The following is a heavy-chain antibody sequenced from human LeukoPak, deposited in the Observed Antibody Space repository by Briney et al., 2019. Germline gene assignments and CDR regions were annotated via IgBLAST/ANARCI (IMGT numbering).Heavy chain of an antibody. CDR3: ARGFDIVVVPAYNWFDP. D-gene: IGHD2-2*01. CDR1: GYSISSGYY. V-gene: IGHV4-38-2*01. Sequence: LETLSLTCAVSGYSISSGYYWGWIRQPPGKGLEWIGSIYHSGSTYYNPSLKSRVTISVDTSKNQFSLKLSSVTAADTAVYYCARGFDIVVVPAYNWFDPWGQGTLVTVSS. J-gene: IGHJ5*02. CDR2: IYHSGST.